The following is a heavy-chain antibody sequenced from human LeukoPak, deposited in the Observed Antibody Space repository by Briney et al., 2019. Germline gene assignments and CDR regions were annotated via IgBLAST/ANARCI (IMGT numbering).Heavy chain of an antibody. J-gene: IGHJ4*02. CDR3: ARDRKYYFDY. CDR2: ISSDGRNK. V-gene: IGHV3-30*04. CDR1: GFTFTSFS. Sequence: PGGSLRLSCSASGFTFTSFSLHWVRLAPGKGLEWVAFISSDGRNKFSADSARARFTISRDNSNNMLYLQMNSLRTEDTAVYYCARDRKYYFDYWGQGTLVTVSS.